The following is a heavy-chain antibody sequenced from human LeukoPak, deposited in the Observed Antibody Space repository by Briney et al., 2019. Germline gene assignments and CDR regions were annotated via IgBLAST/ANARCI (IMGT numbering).Heavy chain of an antibody. J-gene: IGHJ4*02. Sequence: GGSLGLSCVASGFIFGNYWMTWVRQAPGKGLEWVANIKLDGSEKNYMDSVKGRFTISRDDAKSSLYLQMNNLRAEDTAVYYCAKSSEYYDFWTSYLADSWGQGTRVTVSS. CDR1: GFIFGNYW. CDR3: AKSSEYYDFWTSYLADS. D-gene: IGHD3-3*01. CDR2: IKLDGSEK. V-gene: IGHV3-7*01.